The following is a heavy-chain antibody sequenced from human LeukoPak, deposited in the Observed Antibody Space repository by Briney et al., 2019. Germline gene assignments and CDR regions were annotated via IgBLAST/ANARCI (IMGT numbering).Heavy chain of an antibody. D-gene: IGHD2-2*01. CDR3: ARGAEDIVVVPAARSFDY. CDR2: INHSGST. CDR1: GGSFSGYY. V-gene: IGHV4-34*01. Sequence: SETLSLICAVYGGSFSGYYWSWIRQPPGKGLEWIGEINHSGSTNYNPSLKSRVTISVDTSKNQFSLKLSSVTAADTAVYYCARGAEDIVVVPAARSFDYWGQGTLVTVSS. J-gene: IGHJ4*02.